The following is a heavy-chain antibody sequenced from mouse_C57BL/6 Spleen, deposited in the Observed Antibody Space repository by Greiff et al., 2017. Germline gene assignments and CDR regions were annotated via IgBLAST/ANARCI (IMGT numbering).Heavy chain of an antibody. Sequence: QVQLQQPGAELVKPGASVKLSCKASGYTFTSYWMHWVKQRPGRGPEWSGRIDPNSGGTKYNEKFKSKATLAVDKPSSTAYMQLSSLTSEDSAVNYCAREAAQGFDYWGQGTTLTVSS. J-gene: IGHJ2*01. V-gene: IGHV1-72*01. CDR3: AREAAQGFDY. D-gene: IGHD3-2*02. CDR2: IDPNSGGT. CDR1: GYTFTSYW.